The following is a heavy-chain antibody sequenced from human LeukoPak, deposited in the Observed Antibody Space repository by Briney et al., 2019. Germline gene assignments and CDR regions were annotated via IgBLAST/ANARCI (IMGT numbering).Heavy chain of an antibody. CDR3: ARDLRGIVAPPR. CDR1: GGSFSGYY. D-gene: IGHD2-15*01. J-gene: IGHJ4*02. CDR2: INHSGST. Sequence: SETLSLTCAVYGGSFSGYYWSWIRQPPGKGLEWIGEINHSGSTNYNPSLKSRVTISVDKSKNQFSLRLTSATAADTAVYYCARDLRGIVAPPRWGQGTLVSVSS. V-gene: IGHV4-34*01.